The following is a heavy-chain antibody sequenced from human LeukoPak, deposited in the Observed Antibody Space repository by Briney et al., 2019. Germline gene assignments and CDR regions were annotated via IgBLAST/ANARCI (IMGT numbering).Heavy chain of an antibody. Sequence: GGSLRLSCAASGFTFSTYWMHWVRQAPGKGLVWVSRINGDGSTTNHADSVKGRFTISRDNAKSTLYLQVNSLRVEDAAIYYCARVVLSGAYQIDLWGQGTLVTVSS. J-gene: IGHJ5*02. D-gene: IGHD2/OR15-2a*01. CDR2: INGDGSTT. CDR3: ARVVLSGAYQIDL. CDR1: GFTFSTYW. V-gene: IGHV3-74*01.